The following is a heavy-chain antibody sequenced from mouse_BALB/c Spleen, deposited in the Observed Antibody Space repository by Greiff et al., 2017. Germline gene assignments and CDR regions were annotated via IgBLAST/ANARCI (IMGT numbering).Heavy chain of an antibody. CDR1: GYPFTSYW. CDR3: AGLDY. Sequence: QVQLQQSGAELARPGASVKLSCKASGYPFTSYWMQWVKQRPGQGLEWIGAIYPGDGDTRYTQKFKGKATLTADKSSSTAYMQLSSLASEDSAVYYCAGLDYWGQGTTLTVSS. CDR2: IYPGDGDT. V-gene: IGHV1-87*01. J-gene: IGHJ2*01.